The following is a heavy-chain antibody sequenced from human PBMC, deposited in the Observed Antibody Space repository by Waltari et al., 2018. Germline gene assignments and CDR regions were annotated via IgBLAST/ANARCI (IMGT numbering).Heavy chain of an antibody. V-gene: IGHV1-69*09. J-gene: IGHJ6*02. CDR3: ARGGDATQTNYYYYGLDV. CDR2: IIPILGLT. D-gene: IGHD2-15*01. CDR1: GDTFSSYG. Sequence: QVRLLQSGAEVKKPGSSVKVSCQASGDTFSSYGLNWVRQAPGQGLEWMGRIIPILGLTNYAQKFQGRVTITADKSTTTAYMELSSLRSEDTAVYYCARGGDATQTNYYYYGLDVWGQGTTVTVSS.